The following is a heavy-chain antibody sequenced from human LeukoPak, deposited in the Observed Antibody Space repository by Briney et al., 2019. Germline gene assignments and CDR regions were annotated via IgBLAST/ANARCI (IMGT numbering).Heavy chain of an antibody. CDR1: GFTFSSYT. CDR3: ARVWGQLVDF. CDR2: ITSSSSYT. Sequence: GGSLRLSCAASGFTFSSYTMNWVRQAPGKGLEWVSSITSSSSYTYYADSVKGRFTISRDNAKNSLHLQMNSLRAEDTAVYYCARVWGQLVDFWGQGTLLTVSS. J-gene: IGHJ4*02. V-gene: IGHV3-21*01. D-gene: IGHD6-13*01.